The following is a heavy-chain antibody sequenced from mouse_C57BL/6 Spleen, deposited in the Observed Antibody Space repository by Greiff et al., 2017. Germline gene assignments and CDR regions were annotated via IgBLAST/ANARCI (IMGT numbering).Heavy chain of an antibody. CDR2: INYDGSST. V-gene: IGHV5-16*01. Sequence: EVMLVASEGGLVQPGSSMKLSCTASGFTFSDYYMAWVRQVPEKGLEWVANINYDGSSTCSLDSLTSRFIISRDNAKNILYLQMGGLKSEDTATYYCARGALTSFYYWGQGTTLTVSS. J-gene: IGHJ2*01. CDR3: ARGALTSFYY. D-gene: IGHD1-3*01. CDR1: GFTFSDYY.